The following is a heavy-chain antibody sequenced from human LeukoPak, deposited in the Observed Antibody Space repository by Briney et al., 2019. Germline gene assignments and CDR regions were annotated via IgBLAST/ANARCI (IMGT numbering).Heavy chain of an antibody. Sequence: GGSLRLSCAASGFTFSGSAMHWVRQASGKGLEWVGRIRSEANSYATAYAASVKGRFTISRDDSKNTAYLQMNSLKTEDTAVYYCTRGGRDYYGSGEDYYYYYYMDVWGKGTTVTVSS. CDR2: IRSEANSYAT. V-gene: IGHV3-73*01. CDR1: GFTFSGSA. CDR3: TRGGRDYYGSGEDYYYYYYMDV. D-gene: IGHD3-10*01. J-gene: IGHJ6*03.